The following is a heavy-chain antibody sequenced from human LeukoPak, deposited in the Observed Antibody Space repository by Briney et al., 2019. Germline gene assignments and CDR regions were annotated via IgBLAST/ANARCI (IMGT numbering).Heavy chain of an antibody. J-gene: IGHJ5*02. D-gene: IGHD1-26*01. CDR1: GGSISSSSYY. CDR2: IYYDGST. Sequence: SETLSLTCTVSGGSISSSSYYWGWIRQPPGKGLEWIGSIYYDGSTYFNPSLKTRVTISVDTSRNQFSLRLSSVTAADTAVYSCARRATSGWFGPWGQGTLVTVSS. CDR3: ARRATSGWFGP. V-gene: IGHV4-39*01.